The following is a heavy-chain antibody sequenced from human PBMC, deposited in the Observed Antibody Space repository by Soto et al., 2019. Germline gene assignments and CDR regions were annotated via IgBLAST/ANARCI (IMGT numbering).Heavy chain of an antibody. Sequence: PGGSLRLSCAASGFIFSNHAMFWFRQAPGKGLEWVSTIYAAGEGKKYAGSVKGRFTISRDNSRDTLFLQMDSLRVEDTAIYFCAKDLIRGDGYEDPDYWGQGTLVTVSS. J-gene: IGHJ4*02. CDR3: AKDLIRGDGYEDPDY. D-gene: IGHD3-10*01. V-gene: IGHV3-23*01. CDR2: IYAAGEGK. CDR1: GFIFSNHA.